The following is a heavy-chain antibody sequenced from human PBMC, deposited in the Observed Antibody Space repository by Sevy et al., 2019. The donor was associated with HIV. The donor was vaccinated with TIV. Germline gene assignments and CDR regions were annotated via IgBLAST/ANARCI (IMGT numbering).Heavy chain of an antibody. Sequence: GESLKISCAASGFTFSSYAMSWVRQAPGKGLEWVATISGSGGDTFYADSVKGRFTISRDNSKNTLYVQMHSLRAEDTALYYCAKDISGGWRSFDYWGQGTLVTVSS. D-gene: IGHD6-19*01. V-gene: IGHV3-23*01. CDR2: ISGSGGDT. J-gene: IGHJ4*02. CDR1: GFTFSSYA. CDR3: AKDISGGWRSFDY.